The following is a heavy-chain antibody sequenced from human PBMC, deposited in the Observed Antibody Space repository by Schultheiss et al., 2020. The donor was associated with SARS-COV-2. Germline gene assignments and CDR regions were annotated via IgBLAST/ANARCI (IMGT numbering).Heavy chain of an antibody. V-gene: IGHV4-61*02. CDR1: GGSISSSSYY. CDR2: IYTSGST. J-gene: IGHJ4*02. CDR3: ARGYYDSSGYYPIDY. Sequence: SETLSLTCTVSGGSISSSSYYWSWIRQPAGKGLEWIGRIYTSGSTNYNPSLKSRVTISVDTSKNQFSLKLSSVTAADTAVYYCARGYYDSSGYYPIDYWGQGTLVTVSS. D-gene: IGHD3-22*01.